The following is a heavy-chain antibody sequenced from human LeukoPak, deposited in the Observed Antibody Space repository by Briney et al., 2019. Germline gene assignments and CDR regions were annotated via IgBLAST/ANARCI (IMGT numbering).Heavy chain of an antibody. V-gene: IGHV1-18*01. D-gene: IGHD6-13*01. CDR2: ISAYNGNT. Sequence: ASVKVSCTASGYTFTSYGISWVRQAPGQGLEWMGWISAYNGNTNYAQKLQGRVTMTTDTSTSTAYMELRSLRSDDTAVYYCARVSAAAGRHYYYGMDVWGQGTTVTVSS. CDR3: ARVSAAAGRHYYYGMDV. CDR1: GYTFTSYG. J-gene: IGHJ6*02.